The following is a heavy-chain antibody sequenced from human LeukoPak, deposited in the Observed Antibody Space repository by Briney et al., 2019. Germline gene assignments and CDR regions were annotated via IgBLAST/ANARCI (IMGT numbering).Heavy chain of an antibody. CDR2: IPGSGDNT. CDR1: GLTSSSHV. CDR3: AKRGPAGAGKSPDYFDY. V-gene: IGHV3-23*01. Sequence: GGSLRFSSAASGLTSSSHVMSLVRQAPWTGLHSVSAIPGSGDNTYYADSVKGRFTISRDNSKNTLYLQMNSLRAEDTAVYYCAKRGPAGAGKSPDYFDYWGQGTLVTVSS. J-gene: IGHJ4*02. D-gene: IGHD6-19*01.